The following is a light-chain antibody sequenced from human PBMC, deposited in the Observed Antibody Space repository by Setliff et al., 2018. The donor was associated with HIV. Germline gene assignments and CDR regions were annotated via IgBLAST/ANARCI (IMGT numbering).Light chain of an antibody. V-gene: IGLV2-14*03. Sequence: QSVLTQPASVSGSPGQSITISCSGTSSDVGSYNFVSWYQQHPGKAPQLIIYDVSQRPSGVSGRFSGSKSGNTASLTISGLQAEDQADYYCCSYTSSLTYVFGTGTKVTVL. J-gene: IGLJ1*01. CDR1: SSDVGSYNF. CDR3: CSYTSSLTYV. CDR2: DVS.